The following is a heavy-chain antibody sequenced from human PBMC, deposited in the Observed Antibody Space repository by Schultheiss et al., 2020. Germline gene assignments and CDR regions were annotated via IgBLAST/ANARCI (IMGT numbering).Heavy chain of an antibody. J-gene: IGHJ3*02. Sequence: GESLKISCAASGFTFTAFWMSWVRQAPGKGLEWLANIKQDGSEKYYVDSVKGRFTISRDNAKNSLYLQMNSLRAEDTAVYYCARETTGRTFGGVTSAFDIWGQGTMVTVSS. CDR2: IKQDGSEK. D-gene: IGHD3-16*01. V-gene: IGHV3-7*01. CDR1: GFTFTAFW. CDR3: ARETTGRTFGGVTSAFDI.